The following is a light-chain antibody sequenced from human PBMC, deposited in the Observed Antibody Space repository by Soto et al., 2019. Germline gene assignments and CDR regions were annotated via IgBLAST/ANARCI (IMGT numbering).Light chain of an antibody. CDR1: SSDVGTYNY. CDR2: EVS. CDR3: SAYAGTNIFNLV. V-gene: IGLV2-8*01. J-gene: IGLJ2*01. Sequence: QSALTQPPSASGSPGQSVTISCTGTSSDVGTYNYVSWYQQYPGKAPKLMIYEVSKRPSGVPDRFSGSKSGNTASLTVSGLQAEDEADYYCSAYAGTNIFNLVFGGGTKVTVL.